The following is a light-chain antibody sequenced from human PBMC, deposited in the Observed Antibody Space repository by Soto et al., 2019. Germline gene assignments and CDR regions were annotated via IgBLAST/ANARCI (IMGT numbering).Light chain of an antibody. J-gene: IGLJ1*01. V-gene: IGLV4-69*01. CDR2: LNSDGSH. CDR1: SGHSSYA. Sequence: QPVLTQSPSASASLGASVKLTCTLSSGHSSYAIAWHQQQPEKGPRYLMKLNSDGSHSKGDGIPDRFSGSSSGAERYLTISSLQSEDEADYYCQTWGTGIYVFGTATKLTVL. CDR3: QTWGTGIYV.